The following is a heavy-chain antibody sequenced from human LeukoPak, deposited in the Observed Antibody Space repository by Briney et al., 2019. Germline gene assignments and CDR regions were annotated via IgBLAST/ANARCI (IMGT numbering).Heavy chain of an antibody. Sequence: GGSLRLSCAASGFIFSSYSINWVRQAPGKGLEWVSSISGSSSYIYYADSVKGRFTISRNNAKNSLFLQMNSLRAEDTAVYYCARDVTQYCSGGTCSAFDIWGQGTMVTVSS. CDR3: ARDVTQYCSGGTCSAFDI. J-gene: IGHJ3*02. CDR1: GFIFSSYS. CDR2: ISGSSSYI. V-gene: IGHV3-21*01. D-gene: IGHD2-15*01.